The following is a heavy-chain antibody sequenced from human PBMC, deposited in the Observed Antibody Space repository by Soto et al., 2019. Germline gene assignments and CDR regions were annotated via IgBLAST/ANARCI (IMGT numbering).Heavy chain of an antibody. CDR1: GGSFSGYY. J-gene: IGHJ4*02. D-gene: IGHD3-9*01. CDR2: INHSGST. Sequence: QVQLQQWGAGLLTPSETLSLTCAVYGGSFSGYYWSWIRQPPEKGLEWIGEINHSGSTNYNPSLTRRVTISLDTSKNQFSLDLDSVTAADTAVYYWARGILRGLALGFGYWGQGTLVTVSS. V-gene: IGHV4-34*01. CDR3: ARGILRGLALGFGY.